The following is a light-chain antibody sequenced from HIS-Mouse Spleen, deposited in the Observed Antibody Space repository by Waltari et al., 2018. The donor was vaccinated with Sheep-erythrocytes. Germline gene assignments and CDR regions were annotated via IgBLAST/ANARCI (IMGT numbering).Light chain of an antibody. J-gene: IGLJ3*02. CDR3: CSYAGSSTPWV. Sequence: QSALTQPASVSGSPGQSITISCTGTSSDVGSYNLVSWYQQHPGKAPKLMIYEGRKRRSGVSMRFSGSKAGNTASLTISGLQAEDEADYYCCSYAGSSTPWVFGGGTKLTVL. CDR1: SSDVGSYNL. V-gene: IGLV2-23*01. CDR2: EGR.